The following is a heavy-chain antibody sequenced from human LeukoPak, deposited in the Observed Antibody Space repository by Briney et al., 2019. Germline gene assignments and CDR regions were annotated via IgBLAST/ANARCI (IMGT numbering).Heavy chain of an antibody. V-gene: IGHV3-21*01. CDR2: ISSSSSYI. Sequence: GGSLRLSCAASGFTFGSYSMNWVRQAPGKGLEWVSSISSSSSYIYYADSVKGRFTISRDNAKNSLYLQMNSLRAEDTAVYYCASYVDTAMDYWGQGTLVTVSS. J-gene: IGHJ4*02. CDR3: ASYVDTAMDY. CDR1: GFTFGSYS. D-gene: IGHD5-18*01.